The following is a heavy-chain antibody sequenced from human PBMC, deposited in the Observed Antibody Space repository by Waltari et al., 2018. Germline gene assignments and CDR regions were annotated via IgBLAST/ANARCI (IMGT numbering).Heavy chain of an antibody. Sequence: EVQLLESGGGLVQPGGSLRLSCAASGFTFSSYAMSWVRQAPGKGLEWVSAISGSVGSTYSADAVKGRFTISRDNSKNTLYLQMNSLRAEDTAVYYCAKDGQWLVHDLFDYWGQGTLVTVSS. J-gene: IGHJ4*02. V-gene: IGHV3-23*01. CDR3: AKDGQWLVHDLFDY. CDR1: GFTFSSYA. D-gene: IGHD6-19*01. CDR2: ISGSVGST.